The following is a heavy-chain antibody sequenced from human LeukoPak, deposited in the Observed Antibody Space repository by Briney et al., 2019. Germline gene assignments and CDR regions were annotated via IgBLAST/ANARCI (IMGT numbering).Heavy chain of an antibody. CDR1: GGSISSGGYS. V-gene: IGHV4-30-2*01. J-gene: IGHJ4*02. Sequence: SETLSLTCAVSGGSISSGGYSWSWIRQPPGKGLEWIGYIYHSGSTYYNPSLKSRVTISVDRSKNQFSLKLSSVTAADTAVYYCARLNYGDYDYLDYWGQGTLVTVSS. CDR2: IYHSGST. D-gene: IGHD4-17*01. CDR3: ARLNYGDYDYLDY.